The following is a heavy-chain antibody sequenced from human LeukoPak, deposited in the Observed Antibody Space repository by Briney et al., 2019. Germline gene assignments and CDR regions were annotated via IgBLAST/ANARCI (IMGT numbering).Heavy chain of an antibody. Sequence: ASVKVSCKASGFTFTSSAVQWVRQARGQRLEWIGWIVVGSGNTNYAQKFQERVTITRDMSTSTAYTELSSLRSEDTAVYYCAADVSNYVGPGPFGMDVWGQGTTVTVSS. D-gene: IGHD4-11*01. J-gene: IGHJ6*02. V-gene: IGHV1-58*01. CDR1: GFTFTSSA. CDR2: IVVGSGNT. CDR3: AADVSNYVGPGPFGMDV.